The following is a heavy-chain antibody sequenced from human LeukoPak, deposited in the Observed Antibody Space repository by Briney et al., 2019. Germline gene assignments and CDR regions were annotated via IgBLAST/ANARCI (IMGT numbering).Heavy chain of an antibody. J-gene: IGHJ4*02. CDR3: AKDVYGDYGGLDY. V-gene: IGHV3-23*01. CDR2: IRGSDGST. D-gene: IGHD4-17*01. CDR1: GFPFSTYA. Sequence: GGSLRLSCAASGFPFSTYAMSWVRQAPGKALEWVSSIRGSDGSTYYADSVKGRFAISRDNSKNTLYLQMNSLRAEDTAVYYCAKDVYGDYGGLDYWGQGTLVTVSS.